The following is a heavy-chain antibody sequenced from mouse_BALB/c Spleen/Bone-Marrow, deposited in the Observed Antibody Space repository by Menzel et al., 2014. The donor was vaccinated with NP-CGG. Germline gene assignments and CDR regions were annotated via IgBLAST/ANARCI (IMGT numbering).Heavy chain of an antibody. CDR1: GYTFSSYW. CDR3: TRWGWSFDS. D-gene: IGHD2-3*01. Sequence: QVHVKQSGAELMKPGASVKISCKATGYTFSSYWIEWVKQRPGHGLEWIGEILPGSGSSNYNEKFKGKATITADTSSNTAYMQLSSLTSEDSAVYYCTRWGWSFDSWGQGTTLTVSS. V-gene: IGHV1-9*01. CDR2: ILPGSGSS. J-gene: IGHJ2*01.